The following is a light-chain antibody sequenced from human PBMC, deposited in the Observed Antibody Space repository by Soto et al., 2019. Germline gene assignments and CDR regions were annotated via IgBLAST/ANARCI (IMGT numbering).Light chain of an antibody. CDR3: SSYTSSSTLVV. V-gene: IGLV2-14*03. CDR1: SSDVGGYNY. CDR2: DVS. Sequence: QSALNQPASVSGSPGQSITISCTGTSSDVGGYNYVSWYQQHPGKAPKLMIYDVSNRPSGVSNRFSGSKSGNMASLTISGLQAEDEADYYCSSYTSSSTLVVFGGGTKLTVL. J-gene: IGLJ2*01.